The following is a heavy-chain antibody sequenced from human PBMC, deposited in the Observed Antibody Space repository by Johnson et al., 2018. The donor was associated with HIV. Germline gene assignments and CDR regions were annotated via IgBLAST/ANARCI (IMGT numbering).Heavy chain of an antibody. J-gene: IGHJ3*02. CDR1: GFTFSSYA. D-gene: IGHD5-12*01. V-gene: IGHV3-30*14. CDR3: AREGGYSGYEGVGHTNDAFDI. CDR2: ISYDGSNK. Sequence: QVLLVESGGGVVQPGRSLRLSCAASGFTFSSYAMHWVRQAPGKGLEWVAVISYDGSNKYYADSVKGRFTISRDNSKNTLYLQMNSLRAEDTAVYYCAREGGYSGYEGVGHTNDAFDIWGQGTMVTVSS.